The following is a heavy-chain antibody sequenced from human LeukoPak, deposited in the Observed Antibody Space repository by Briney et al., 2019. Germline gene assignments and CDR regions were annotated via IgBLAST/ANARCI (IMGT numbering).Heavy chain of an antibody. J-gene: IGHJ4*02. CDR2: IIPIFGTA. V-gene: IGHV1-69*05. D-gene: IGHD3-22*01. CDR3: ARDYDSSGYSPIAFDY. CDR1: GGTFSSYA. Sequence: SAKVSCKASGGTFSSYAISWVRQAPGQGLEWMGRIIPIFGTANYAQKFQGRVTITTDESTSAAYMELSSLRSEDTAVYYCARDYDSSGYSPIAFDYWGQGTLVTVSS.